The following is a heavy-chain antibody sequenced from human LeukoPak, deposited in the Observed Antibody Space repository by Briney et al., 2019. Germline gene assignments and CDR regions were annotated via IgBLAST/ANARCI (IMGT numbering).Heavy chain of an antibody. V-gene: IGHV3-7*04. Sequence: GGFLRLSCIASVFPFSSYRMTWVRQAPWKGLEWVANIKQDGSKKSYVDSVKGRFTISRDNAKNSLYLQMNSLRAEDTAIYYCTRVGYIDEGIDYWGQGTLVTVSS. J-gene: IGHJ4*02. CDR1: VFPFSSYR. CDR2: IKQDGSKK. D-gene: IGHD5-24*01. CDR3: TRVGYIDEGIDY.